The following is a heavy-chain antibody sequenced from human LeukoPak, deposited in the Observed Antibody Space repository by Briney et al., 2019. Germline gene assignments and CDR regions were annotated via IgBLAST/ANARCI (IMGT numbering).Heavy chain of an antibody. CDR1: GGSFSGYY. CDR2: INHSGST. Sequence: SETLSLTCAVYGGSFSGYYWSWLRQPPGKGLKWIGEINHSGSTNYNPSLKSRVTISVDTSKNQFSLKLSSVTAADTAVYYCARFVIGGSSYYFDYWGQGTLVTVSS. J-gene: IGHJ4*02. V-gene: IGHV4-34*01. CDR3: ARFVIGGSSYYFDY. D-gene: IGHD6-6*01.